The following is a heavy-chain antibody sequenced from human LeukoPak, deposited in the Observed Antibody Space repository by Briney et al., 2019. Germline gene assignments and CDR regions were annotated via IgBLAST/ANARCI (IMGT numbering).Heavy chain of an antibody. CDR2: ISGNGGST. Sequence: GGSLRLSCSASGFSFSSNSMHWVRQAPGKGLEYVSAISGNGGSTYYADSVKGRFTISRDNSKNTLYLQVSSLRAEDTAVYYCVKEGPGYYDSSGYFAYFDYWGQGTLVTVSS. D-gene: IGHD3-22*01. CDR1: GFSFSSNS. J-gene: IGHJ4*02. CDR3: VKEGPGYYDSSGYFAYFDY. V-gene: IGHV3-64D*06.